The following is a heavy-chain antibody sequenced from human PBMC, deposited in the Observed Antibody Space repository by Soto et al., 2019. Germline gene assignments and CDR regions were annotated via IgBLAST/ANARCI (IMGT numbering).Heavy chain of an antibody. CDR2: IIPIFGTA. CDR1: GGTFSSYA. D-gene: IGHD1-26*01. CDR3: AREDRRYSGSYYRENYGMDV. V-gene: IGHV1-69*13. J-gene: IGHJ6*02. Sequence: ASVKVSCKASGGTFSSYAISWVRQAPGQGLEWMGGIIPIFGTANYAQKFQGRVTTTADESTSTAYMELSSLRSEDTAVYYCAREDRRYSGSYYRENYGMDVWGQGTTVTVSS.